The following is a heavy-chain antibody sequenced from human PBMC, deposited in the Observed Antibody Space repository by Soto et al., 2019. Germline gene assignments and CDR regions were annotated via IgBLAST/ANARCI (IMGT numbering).Heavy chain of an antibody. V-gene: IGHV3-30*03. CDR2: IPHDGSYK. CDR3: GALNYGGDDC. D-gene: IGHD4-17*01. CDR1: GLPFSSYG. Sequence: QVQLVESGGGVVQPGRSLRLSCAASGLPFSSYGMHWVRQAPGKGLECVAIIPHDGSYKYHVDSVKGRFTISRDNSKHTLYLQMDSLRPEDTAVYYCGALNYGGDDCWGQGTLVTVSS. J-gene: IGHJ4*02.